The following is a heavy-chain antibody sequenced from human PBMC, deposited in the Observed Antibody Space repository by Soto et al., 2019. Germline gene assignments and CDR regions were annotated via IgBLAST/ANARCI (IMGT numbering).Heavy chain of an antibody. D-gene: IGHD2-21*01. Sequence: SVKVSCKASGGTFSSYTINWVRQAPGQGLEWMGRIIPILGISNYTQKFQGRVTLTADTSTSTAYMELSSLRSEDTAVYYCAREVCGGDCYDYWGQGTLVTVSS. J-gene: IGHJ4*02. CDR1: GGTFSSYT. V-gene: IGHV1-69*04. CDR3: AREVCGGDCYDY. CDR2: IIPILGIS.